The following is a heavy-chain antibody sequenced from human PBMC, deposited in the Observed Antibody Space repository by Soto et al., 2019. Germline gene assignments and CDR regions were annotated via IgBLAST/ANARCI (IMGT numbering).Heavy chain of an antibody. D-gene: IGHD6-13*01. CDR2: IHSGGST. V-gene: IGHV3-66*01. CDR3: ARAAAGSPFDY. Sequence: EVQLVESGGGLVQPGGSLRLSCAASGFTVSINYMAWVRQAPGKGLEWVSVIHSGGSTYYADSVKGRFTISGDNSKNTLYLQMDSLRAEDTAVYYCARAAAGSPFDYWGQGALVTVSS. J-gene: IGHJ4*02. CDR1: GFTVSINY.